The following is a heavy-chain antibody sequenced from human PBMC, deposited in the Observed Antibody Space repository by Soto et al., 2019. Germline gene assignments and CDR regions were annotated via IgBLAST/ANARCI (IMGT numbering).Heavy chain of an antibody. Sequence: QVQLVESGGGVVQPGRSLRLSCAASGFTFSSYGMHWVRQAPGKGLEWVAVIWYDGSNKYYADSVKGRFTISRDNSKNTLYLQINSLRAEDTAVYYCARDHPGGLYHGGMDVWGQGTTVTVSS. CDR1: GFTFSSYG. V-gene: IGHV3-33*01. J-gene: IGHJ6*02. CDR2: IWYDGSNK. D-gene: IGHD2-15*01. CDR3: ARDHPGGLYHGGMDV.